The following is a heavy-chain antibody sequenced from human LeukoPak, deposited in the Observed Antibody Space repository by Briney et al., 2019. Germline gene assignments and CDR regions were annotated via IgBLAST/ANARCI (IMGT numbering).Heavy chain of an antibody. V-gene: IGHV1-46*01. CDR3: ARFAVHRRLAVAGKCGLDY. CDR2: INPSGGST. J-gene: IGHJ4*02. CDR1: GYIFTSYY. Sequence: GASVKVSCKASGYIFTSYYIHWVRQAPGQGLEWMGIINPSGGSTNYAQKFQGRVTMTRDTSTSTVYMELSSLRSGDTAVYYCARFAVHRRLAVAGKCGLDYWGQGTLVTVSS. D-gene: IGHD6-19*01.